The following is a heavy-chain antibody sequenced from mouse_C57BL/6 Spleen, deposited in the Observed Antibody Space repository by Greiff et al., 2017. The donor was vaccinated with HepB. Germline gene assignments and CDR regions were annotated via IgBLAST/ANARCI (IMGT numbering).Heavy chain of an antibody. V-gene: IGHV6-6*01. CDR3: TRPGSSYAFDC. Sequence: EVMLVESGGGLVQPGGSMKLSCAASGFTFSDAWMDWVRQSPEKGLEWVAEIRNKANNHATYYAESVKGRFTISRDDSKSSVYLQMNSLRAEDTGIYYCTRPGSSYAFDCWGQGTTLTVSS. CDR1: GFTFSDAW. J-gene: IGHJ2*01. CDR2: IRNKANNHAT. D-gene: IGHD1-1*01.